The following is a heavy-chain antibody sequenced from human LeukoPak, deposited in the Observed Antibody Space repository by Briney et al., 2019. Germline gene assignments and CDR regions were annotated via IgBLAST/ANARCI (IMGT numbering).Heavy chain of an antibody. CDR1: GYTFTSYA. CDR3: ARAPVTTGPYYYYIDV. J-gene: IGHJ6*03. CDR2: MNPKSGNT. Sequence: ASVKVSCKASGYTFTSYAMNWVRQATGQGLEWMGWMNPKSGNTGYAQKFQGRVTITRNSSISTAYMELSGLRSEDTAVYYCARAPVTTGPYYYYIDVWGKGTTVTVSS. V-gene: IGHV1-8*03. D-gene: IGHD4-17*01.